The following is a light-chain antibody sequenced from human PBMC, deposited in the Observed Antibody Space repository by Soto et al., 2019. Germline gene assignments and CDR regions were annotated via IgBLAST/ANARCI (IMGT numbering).Light chain of an antibody. CDR1: QSINNY. CDR2: GTS. CDR3: QQFNNWPLT. V-gene: IGKV3-15*01. Sequence: EIVMTQPPATLSVSPGERATLSCRASQSINNYLAWYQQKPGQAPRLLIDGTSTRATGIPARFSGSGSGTEFTLTISSLQSEDFAVYYCQQFNNWPLTFGGGTRVEIK. J-gene: IGKJ4*01.